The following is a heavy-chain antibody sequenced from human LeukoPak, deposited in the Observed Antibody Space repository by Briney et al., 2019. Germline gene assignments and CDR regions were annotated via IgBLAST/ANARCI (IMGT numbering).Heavy chain of an antibody. Sequence: GGSLRLSCAASGFSFSDYYMSWIRQAPGKGLEWVSYISHRVSGVQYADSVKGRFTISRDNARNSLYLQMNGLRAEDTAVYYCAKDILAAGLFFDYWGLGTLVTVSS. V-gene: IGHV3-11*01. CDR3: AKDILAAGLFFDY. D-gene: IGHD6-13*01. CDR1: GFSFSDYY. J-gene: IGHJ4*02. CDR2: ISHRVSGV.